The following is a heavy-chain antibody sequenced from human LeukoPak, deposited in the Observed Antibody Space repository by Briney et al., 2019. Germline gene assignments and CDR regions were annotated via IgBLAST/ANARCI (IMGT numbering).Heavy chain of an antibody. CDR3: AKTQGDYYDGSGFLDY. CDR1: GFTFSSSG. D-gene: IGHD3-22*01. Sequence: PGRSLRLSCAASGFTFSSSGIHSVRQAPGKGLECVPLIWYDGSNKYYADSVKGRVTISRVNSKTTLYLQMNSLRADDTAVYYCAKTQGDYYDGSGFLDYWGQGTLVTVSS. V-gene: IGHV3-33*06. J-gene: IGHJ4*02. CDR2: IWYDGSNK.